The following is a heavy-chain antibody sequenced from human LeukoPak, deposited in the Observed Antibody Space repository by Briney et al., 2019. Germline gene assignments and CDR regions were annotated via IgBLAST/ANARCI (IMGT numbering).Heavy chain of an antibody. Sequence: KPSETLSLTCTVSGGSISSSSYYWGWIRQPPGRGLELIGTIYYSGSTYYNPSLKSRVTISVDTSKNQFSLKLSSVTAAGTAVFYCARLRGLGGSYFAFDIWGQGTMVTVSS. CDR2: IYYSGST. CDR3: ARLRGLGGSYFAFDI. D-gene: IGHD1-26*01. J-gene: IGHJ3*02. V-gene: IGHV4-39*01. CDR1: GGSISSSSYY.